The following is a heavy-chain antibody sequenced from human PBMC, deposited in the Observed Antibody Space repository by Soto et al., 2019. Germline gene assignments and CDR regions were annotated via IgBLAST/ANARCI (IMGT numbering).Heavy chain of an antibody. J-gene: IGHJ1*01. CDR1: GYSFSFYW. D-gene: IGHD6-13*01. CDR3: ARHSGVAEDGTD. V-gene: IGHV5-51*01. Sequence: GESLKISCKASGYSFSFYWIGWVRQMPGKGLEWMAIMYPDDSDIRYSPSFQGQVAISADKSINTAYLQWSSLKASDPAMYYCARHSGVAEDGTDWGQGTLVTVSS. CDR2: MYPDDSDI.